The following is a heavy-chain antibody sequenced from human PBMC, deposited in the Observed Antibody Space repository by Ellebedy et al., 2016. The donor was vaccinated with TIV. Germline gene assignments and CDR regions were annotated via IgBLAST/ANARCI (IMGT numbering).Heavy chain of an antibody. D-gene: IGHD5-18*01. J-gene: IGHJ4*02. CDR1: GYMFSGYG. CDR2: ISAYNGHR. CDR3: ARAGGSTGYPLDY. Sequence: AASVKVSCKASGYMFSGYGFNWVRQAPGQGLEWLGWISAYNGHRLYAQSLQGRVTMTTDTSTSTAYMELRSLRSDDTAKYYCARAGGSTGYPLDYWGQGTLVTVSS. V-gene: IGHV1-18*01.